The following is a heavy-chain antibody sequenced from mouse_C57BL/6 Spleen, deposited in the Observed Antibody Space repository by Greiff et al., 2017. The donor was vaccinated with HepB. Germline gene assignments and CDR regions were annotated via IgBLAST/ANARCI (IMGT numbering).Heavy chain of an antibody. D-gene: IGHD2-1*01. CDR3: ARDYGNSWFAY. CDR1: GYTFTSYW. J-gene: IGHJ3*01. V-gene: IGHV1-69*01. Sequence: QVQLQQPGAELVMPGASVKLSCKASGYTFTSYWMHWVKQRPGQGLEWIGEIDTSDSYTNYNQKFKGKSTLTVDKSSSTAYMQLSSLTSEDSAVYYCARDYGNSWFAYWGQGTLVTVSA. CDR2: IDTSDSYT.